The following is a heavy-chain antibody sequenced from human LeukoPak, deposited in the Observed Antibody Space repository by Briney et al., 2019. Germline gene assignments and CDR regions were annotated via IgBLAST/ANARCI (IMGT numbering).Heavy chain of an antibody. D-gene: IGHD2-21*02. J-gene: IGHJ4*02. CDR3: ARVKGGDSRDY. CDR1: GYIFTSYG. Sequence: GASVKVSCKASGYIFTSYGISWVRQAPGQGLEWLGWINTYNANTNYAQKLQGRVTMTTDTSTNTAYMELRSLRSGDTAVYYCARVKGGDSRDYWGPGTLVTVSS. V-gene: IGHV1-18*01. CDR2: INTYNANT.